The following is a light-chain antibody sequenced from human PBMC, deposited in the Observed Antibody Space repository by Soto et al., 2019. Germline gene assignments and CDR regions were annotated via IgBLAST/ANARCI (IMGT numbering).Light chain of an antibody. V-gene: IGLV2-14*01. J-gene: IGLJ2*01. CDR2: EVV. Sequence: QSALTQPASVSGSPGQSITLSCTGTRSDIGIYNFVSWYQQSPGKAPKLLIYEVVNRPSGISDRFSGSKSGTTAFLSISWLRTEDEATYYCSSYTSTATPLIFGGGTKLTVL. CDR3: SSYTSTATPLI. CDR1: RSDIGIYNF.